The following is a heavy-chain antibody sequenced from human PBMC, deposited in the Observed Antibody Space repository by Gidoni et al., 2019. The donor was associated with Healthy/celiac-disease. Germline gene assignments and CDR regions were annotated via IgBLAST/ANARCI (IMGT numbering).Heavy chain of an antibody. CDR1: GFTFSSYG. J-gene: IGHJ4*02. V-gene: IGHV3-33*01. D-gene: IGHD6-13*01. Sequence: QVQLVESGGGVVQPGRSLRLSCAASGFTFSSYGMHWVRQAPGKGLAWVAVKWYDGSDKYYADAVKGQFTIARDNSKITLYLQMNSLRAEDTAVYYCARDLAAAGSGAFDYWGQGTLVTVSS. CDR2: KWYDGSDK. CDR3: ARDLAAAGSGAFDY.